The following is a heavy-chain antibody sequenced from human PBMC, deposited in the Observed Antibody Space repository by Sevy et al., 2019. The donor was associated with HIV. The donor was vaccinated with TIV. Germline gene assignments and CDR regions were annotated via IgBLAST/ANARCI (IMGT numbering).Heavy chain of an antibody. Sequence: SETLSLTCTVSGGSISSYYWSWIRQPPGKGLEWIGYIYYSGSTNYNPSLKSRVTISVDTSKSQFSLKLSSVTAADTAVYYCARERQVVLDYWGQGTLVTVSS. CDR3: ARERQVVLDY. CDR2: IYYSGST. D-gene: IGHD6-13*01. CDR1: GGSISSYY. V-gene: IGHV4-59*01. J-gene: IGHJ4*02.